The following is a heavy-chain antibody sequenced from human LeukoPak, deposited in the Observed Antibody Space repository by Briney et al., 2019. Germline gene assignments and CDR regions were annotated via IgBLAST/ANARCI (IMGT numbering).Heavy chain of an antibody. CDR3: ARSIEATASFDY. V-gene: IGHV1-2*02. CDR2: INPSTAGT. J-gene: IGHJ4*02. D-gene: IGHD6-13*01. Sequence: ASVKVSCKASGYTFTGYYMHWVRQAPGQGLEWMGWINPSTAGTNYAQKFQGRVTMTRDTSITTAFMEVTGLKFADTAVYYCARSIEATASFDYWGQGTLVAVSS. CDR1: GYTFTGYY.